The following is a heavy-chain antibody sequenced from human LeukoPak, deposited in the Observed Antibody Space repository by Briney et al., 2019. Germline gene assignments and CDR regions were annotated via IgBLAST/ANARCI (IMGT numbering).Heavy chain of an antibody. V-gene: IGHV3-7*01. D-gene: IGHD4-11*01. CDR3: ARVAQGATTENYFYYYMDV. CDR1: GFSFSAAW. Sequence: GGSLRLSCEASGFSFSAAWMTWVRQAPGKGLEWVATIKNDGSDKYYVDSVKGRFTISRDNAKNSLFLQMSSLRVEDTAVYYCARVAQGATTENYFYYYMDVWGKGTTVTVSS. CDR2: IKNDGSDK. J-gene: IGHJ6*03.